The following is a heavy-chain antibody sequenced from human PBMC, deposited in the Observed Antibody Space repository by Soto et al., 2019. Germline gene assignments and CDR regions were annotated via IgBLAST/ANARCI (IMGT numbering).Heavy chain of an antibody. CDR2: ISAYNGNT. Sequence: ASVKVSCKASGYTFTSYGISWVRQSPGQGLEWMGWISAYNGNTNYAQKLQGRVTMTTDTSTSTAYMELRSLRSDDTAVYYCARCDDILTGYYRIPFAPWGQGTLVTVSS. D-gene: IGHD3-9*01. CDR1: GYTFTSYG. J-gene: IGHJ5*02. V-gene: IGHV1-18*01. CDR3: ARCDDILTGYYRIPFAP.